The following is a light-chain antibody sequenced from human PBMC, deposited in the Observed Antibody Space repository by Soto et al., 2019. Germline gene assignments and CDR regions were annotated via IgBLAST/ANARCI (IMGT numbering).Light chain of an antibody. Sequence: EIVLTQSPSTLSLSPGERATLSCRASQSVSSYLAWYQQKPVQAPRLLIYDASNRATGIPARFSGSGSGTDFTLTISSLEPEDFAVDYCQQRSNWPPTFGGGTKVEIK. CDR3: QQRSNWPPT. J-gene: IGKJ4*01. V-gene: IGKV3-11*01. CDR1: QSVSSY. CDR2: DAS.